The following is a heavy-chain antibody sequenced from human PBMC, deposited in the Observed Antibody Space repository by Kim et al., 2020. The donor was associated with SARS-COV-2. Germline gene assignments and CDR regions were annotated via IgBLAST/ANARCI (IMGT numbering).Heavy chain of an antibody. Sequence: GGSLRLSCAASGFTFSSYAMSWVRQAPGKGLEWVSLISGSGGSTYYADSVKGRFTISRDNSKNTLYLQMNSLRAEDTAVYYCAKDSSGWSIWSGGFRLDEWGQGALVTVAS. CDR1: GFTFSSYA. J-gene: IGHJ4*02. CDR2: ISGSGGST. D-gene: IGHD6-19*01. V-gene: IGHV3-23*01. CDR3: AKDSSGWSIWSGGFRLDE.